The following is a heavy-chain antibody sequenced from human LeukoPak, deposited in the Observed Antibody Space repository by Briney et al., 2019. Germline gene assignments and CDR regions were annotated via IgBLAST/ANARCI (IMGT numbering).Heavy chain of an antibody. CDR1: GFIFDDHA. Sequence: GGSLRLSCAASGFIFDDHAMHWVRQAPGKGLEWVSGISWNSGSIGYADSVKGRFTISRDNSKNTLYLQMGSLRAEDMAVYYCARVTAGATTSNYYYYHMDVWGQGTTVTVSS. V-gene: IGHV3-9*03. CDR2: ISWNSGSI. D-gene: IGHD1-26*01. CDR3: ARVTAGATTSNYYYYHMDV. J-gene: IGHJ6*02.